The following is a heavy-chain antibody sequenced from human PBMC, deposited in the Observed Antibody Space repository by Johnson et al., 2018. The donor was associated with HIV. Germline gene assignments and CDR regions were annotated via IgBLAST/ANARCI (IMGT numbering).Heavy chain of an antibody. CDR1: GFTFSSYD. CDR3: AKDLGGGSSSLPGI. CDR2: IGTAGDT. J-gene: IGHJ3*02. D-gene: IGHD6-6*01. Sequence: VQLVESGGGLVQPGGSLRLSCAASGFTFSSYDMHWVRQATGKGLEWVSAIGTAGDTYYPGSVKGRFTISRENAKNSLYLQMNSLRAGDTAVYYCAKDLGGGSSSLPGIWGQGTMVTVSS. V-gene: IGHV3-13*01.